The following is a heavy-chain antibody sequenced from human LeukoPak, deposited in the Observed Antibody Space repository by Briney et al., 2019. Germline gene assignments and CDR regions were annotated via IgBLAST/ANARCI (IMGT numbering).Heavy chain of an antibody. Sequence: SETLSLTCTVSCGSISSYYWSWIRQPAGKGLEWIGRIYTSGSTNYNPSLKSRVTMSVDTSKNQSSLKLSSVTAADTAVYYCARDGAYYDYVWRSYRYSYYIDYWGQGTLVTVSS. V-gene: IGHV4-4*07. CDR2: IYTSGST. D-gene: IGHD3-16*02. CDR3: ARDGAYYDYVWRSYRYSYYIDY. J-gene: IGHJ4*02. CDR1: CGSISSYY.